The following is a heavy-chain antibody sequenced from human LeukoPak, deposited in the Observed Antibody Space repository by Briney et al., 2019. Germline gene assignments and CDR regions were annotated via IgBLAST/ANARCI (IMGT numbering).Heavy chain of an antibody. D-gene: IGHD2-15*01. CDR2: ISYDGSNK. J-gene: IGHJ4*02. CDR1: GFTFSSYG. V-gene: IGHV3-30*18. Sequence: GRSLRLSCAASGFTFSSYGMHWVRQAPGKGLEGVAVISYDGSNKYYADTVKGRFTISRDNSKNTLYLQMNSLRAEDTAVYYCAKEGYCSGGSCYDGAFDYWGQGTLVTVSS. CDR3: AKEGYCSGGSCYDGAFDY.